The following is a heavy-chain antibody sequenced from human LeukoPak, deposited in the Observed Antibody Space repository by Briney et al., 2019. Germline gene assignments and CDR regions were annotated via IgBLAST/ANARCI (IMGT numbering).Heavy chain of an antibody. D-gene: IGHD3-22*01. CDR3: ARLLSVKVVVIRRYFDY. Sequence: SETLSLTCTVSGGSISSYYWSWIRQPPGKGLEWIGNVYFSGNTNYSPSLTNYNPSLKSRVTISGDTSKNQFSLKLTSVTAADTAVYYCARLLSVKVVVIRRYFDYWGQGTLVTVSS. V-gene: IGHV4-59*01. J-gene: IGHJ4*02. CDR1: GGSISSYY. CDR2: VYFSGNTNYSPSLT.